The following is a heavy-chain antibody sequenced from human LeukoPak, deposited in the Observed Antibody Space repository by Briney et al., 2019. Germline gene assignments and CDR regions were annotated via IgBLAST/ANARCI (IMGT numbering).Heavy chain of an antibody. CDR1: GFTFSSYG. J-gene: IGHJ6*02. V-gene: IGHV3-30*18. Sequence: PGRSLRLSCAASGFTFSSYGMHWVRQAPSKGLEWVAVISYDGSNKYYPDSVKGRFTISRDNSKNTLYLQMNSLRAEETAVYYCAKLGSGSYRDYYYGMDVWGQGTTVTV. D-gene: IGHD1-26*01. CDR2: ISYDGSNK. CDR3: AKLGSGSYRDYYYGMDV.